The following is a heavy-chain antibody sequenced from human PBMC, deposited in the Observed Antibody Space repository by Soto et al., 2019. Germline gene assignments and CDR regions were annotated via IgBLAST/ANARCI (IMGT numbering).Heavy chain of an antibody. J-gene: IGHJ6*02. Sequence: GESLKISCKGSGYIFTNYWIGWVRQMPGKGLEWMAIINSGDSGTRYSPSFQGQVTVSVDKSISTAFLQLSSLKASDTAIYYCARLYNGLCYVWGPGTTVTVSS. CDR3: ARLYNGLCYV. CDR1: GYIFTNYW. V-gene: IGHV5-51*01. CDR2: INSGDSGT. D-gene: IGHD2-8*01.